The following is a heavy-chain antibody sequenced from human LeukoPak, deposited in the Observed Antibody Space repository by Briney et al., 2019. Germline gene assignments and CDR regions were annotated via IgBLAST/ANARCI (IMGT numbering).Heavy chain of an antibody. Sequence: GRSLRLSCAASGFTFDDYAMHWVRQAPGKGLEWVSGISWNSGSIGYADSVKGRFTISRDNAKNSLYLQMNSLRAEDTALYYCAKGYYYDSSGYYFDYWGQEPWSPSPQ. CDR2: ISWNSGSI. V-gene: IGHV3-9*01. CDR3: AKGYYYDSSGYYFDY. J-gene: IGHJ4*01. CDR1: GFTFDDYA. D-gene: IGHD3-22*01.